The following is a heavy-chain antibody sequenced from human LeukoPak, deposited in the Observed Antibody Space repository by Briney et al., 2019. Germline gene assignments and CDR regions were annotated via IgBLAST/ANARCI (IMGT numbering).Heavy chain of an antibody. D-gene: IGHD5-24*01. CDR3: ARGAGYNYPYYFDY. CDR1: GFTFSSNY. J-gene: IGHJ4*02. CDR2: IYGGGNI. V-gene: IGHV3-53*01. Sequence: GGSLRLSRAASGFTFSSNYMNWVRQAPGKGLEWVSVIYGGGNIYYADSVKGRFTISRDNSRNTLYLQMNSLRAEDTAVYYCARGAGYNYPYYFDYWGRGTLVTVSS.